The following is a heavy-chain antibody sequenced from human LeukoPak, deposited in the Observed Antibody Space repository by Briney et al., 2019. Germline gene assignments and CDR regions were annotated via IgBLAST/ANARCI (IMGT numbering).Heavy chain of an antibody. CDR2: ISNTGSNT. Sequence: PGGSLRLSCATSGFTFSSYAVAWVRRAPGKGLEWASSISNTGSNTYYADSVKGRFTISRDNSKNTLSLQMNSLTAEDTAVYYCAARRGYYHYMDVWGKGTTVTVSS. CDR1: GFTFSSYA. J-gene: IGHJ6*03. D-gene: IGHD3-3*01. V-gene: IGHV3-23*01. CDR3: AARRGYYHYMDV.